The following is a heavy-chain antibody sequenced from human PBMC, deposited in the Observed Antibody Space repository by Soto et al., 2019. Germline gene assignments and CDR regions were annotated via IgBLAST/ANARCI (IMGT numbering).Heavy chain of an antibody. CDR2: ISGSGGST. D-gene: IGHD3-22*01. CDR3: AKDRLVTMIVVVRGYFDY. Sequence: VQLLESGGGLVQPGGSLRLSCAASGFTFSSYAMSWVRQAPGKGLEWVSAISGSGGSTYYADSVKGRFTISRDNSKNTLYLQMNSLRAEDTAVYYCAKDRLVTMIVVVRGYFDYWGQGTLVTVSS. CDR1: GFTFSSYA. V-gene: IGHV3-23*01. J-gene: IGHJ4*02.